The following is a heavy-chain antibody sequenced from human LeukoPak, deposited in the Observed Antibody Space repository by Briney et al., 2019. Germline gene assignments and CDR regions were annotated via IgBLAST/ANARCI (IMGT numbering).Heavy chain of an antibody. CDR3: VTMIVVAPGGAFDI. J-gene: IGHJ3*02. D-gene: IGHD3-22*01. CDR2: ISWNSGSI. V-gene: IGHV3-9*01. Sequence: PGGSLRLSCAASGFTFDDYAMHWVRQAPGKGLEWVSGISWNSGSIGYADSVKGRFTISRDNAKNSLYLQINSLRAEDTALYYCVTMIVVAPGGAFDIWGQGTMVTVSS. CDR1: GFTFDDYA.